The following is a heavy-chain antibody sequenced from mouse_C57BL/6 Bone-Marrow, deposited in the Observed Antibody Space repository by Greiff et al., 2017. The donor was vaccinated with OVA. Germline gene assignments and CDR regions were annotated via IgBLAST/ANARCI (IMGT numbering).Heavy chain of an antibody. J-gene: IGHJ3*01. V-gene: IGHV1-81*01. CDR3: AREIYYGNPAWFAY. CDR2: IYPRSGNT. CDR1: GYTFTSYG. D-gene: IGHD2-1*01. Sequence: QVQLQQSGAELARPGASVKLSCKASGYTFTSYGISWVKQRTGQGLEWIGEIYPRSGNTYHNEKFKGKATLTADKSSSTAYMELRSLTSEDSAVYFCAREIYYGNPAWFAYWGQGTLVTVSA.